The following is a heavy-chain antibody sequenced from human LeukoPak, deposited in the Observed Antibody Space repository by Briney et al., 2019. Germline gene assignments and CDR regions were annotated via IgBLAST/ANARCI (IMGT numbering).Heavy chain of an antibody. Sequence: PGGSLTLSCAASGITVNSTYISWVRQAPGKGLEWVSVAYSDGNTYYAGSVKGRFTISRDNSKNTLFLQMNSLRAEDTAVYYCARLFGSGWPGYFYYAMDVWGQGTTAAVSS. V-gene: IGHV3-66*04. CDR2: AYSDGNT. CDR1: GITVNSTY. J-gene: IGHJ6*02. D-gene: IGHD6-19*01. CDR3: ARLFGSGWPGYFYYAMDV.